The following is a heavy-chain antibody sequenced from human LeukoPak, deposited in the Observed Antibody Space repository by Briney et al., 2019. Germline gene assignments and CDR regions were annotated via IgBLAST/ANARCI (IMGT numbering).Heavy chain of an antibody. CDR1: ADSLSSGGHY. V-gene: IGHV4-31*03. CDR2: IHHSGSS. D-gene: IGHD3-10*01. Sequence: PSETLSLTCTVSADSLSSGGHYWAWIRQLPGKGLESIGFIHHSGSSRHNPSLKDRVSISVDASRKQFALRLSSVTAADTAIYYCARGGNRFGGFYFDYWGQGIQVIVSS. J-gene: IGHJ4*02. CDR3: ARGGNRFGGFYFDY.